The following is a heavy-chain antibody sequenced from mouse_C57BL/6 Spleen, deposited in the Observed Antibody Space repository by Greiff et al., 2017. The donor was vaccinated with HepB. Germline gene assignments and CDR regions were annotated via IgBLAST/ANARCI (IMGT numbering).Heavy chain of an antibody. J-gene: IGHJ3*01. CDR1: GYTFTDYN. CDR3: ARGMSNYAWFAY. D-gene: IGHD2-5*01. V-gene: IGHV1-22*01. Sequence: VKLKESGPELVKPGASVKMSCKASGYTFTDYNMHWVKQSHGKSLEWIGYINPNNGGTSYNQKFKGKATLTVNKSSSTAYMELRSLTSEDSAVYYCARGMSNYAWFAYWGQGTLVTVSA. CDR2: INPNNGGT.